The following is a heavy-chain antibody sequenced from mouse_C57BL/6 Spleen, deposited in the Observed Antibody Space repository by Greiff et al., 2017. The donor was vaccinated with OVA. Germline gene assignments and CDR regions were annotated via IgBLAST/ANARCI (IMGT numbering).Heavy chain of an antibody. Sequence: VQLQQPGAELVKPGASVKLSCKASGYTFTSYWMHWVKQRPGQGLEWIGMIHPNSGSTNYNEKFKSKATLTVDKSSSTAYMQLSSLTSEDSAVYYCARAKNYDYDGYFDYWGQGTTLTVSS. D-gene: IGHD2-4*01. CDR1: GYTFTSYW. J-gene: IGHJ2*01. CDR2: IHPNSGST. V-gene: IGHV1-64*01. CDR3: ARAKNYDYDGYFDY.